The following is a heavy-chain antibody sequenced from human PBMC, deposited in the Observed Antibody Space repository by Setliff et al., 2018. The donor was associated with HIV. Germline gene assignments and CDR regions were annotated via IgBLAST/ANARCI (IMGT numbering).Heavy chain of an antibody. D-gene: IGHD3-22*01. J-gene: IGHJ4*02. CDR1: GGSISSHY. V-gene: IGHV4-59*11. CDR2: VYYSGIT. CDR3: AGADYSDTSGYYSNFDY. Sequence: SETLSLTCSVSGGSISSHYWSWTRQPPGKGLEWIGYVYYSGITNYNVSLKSRVTISVDTSKNQFSLKLRSVTAADTAVYYCAGADYSDTSGYYSNFDYWGQGTLVTV.